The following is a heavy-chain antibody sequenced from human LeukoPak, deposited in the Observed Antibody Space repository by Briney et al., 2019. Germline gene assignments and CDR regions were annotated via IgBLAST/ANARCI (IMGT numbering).Heavy chain of an antibody. CDR2: IKQGGSDK. CDR1: GLTFSSYW. D-gene: IGHD5-18*01. J-gene: IGHJ4*02. CDR3: ARGYGYGSFDY. Sequence: GGSLRLSCAASGLTFSSYWMSWVRQAPGKGLEWVANIKQGGSDKYYVDSVKGRFTISRDNAKNSLYLQMNSLRAEDTAVYYCARGYGYGSFDYWGQGTLVTVSS. V-gene: IGHV3-7*01.